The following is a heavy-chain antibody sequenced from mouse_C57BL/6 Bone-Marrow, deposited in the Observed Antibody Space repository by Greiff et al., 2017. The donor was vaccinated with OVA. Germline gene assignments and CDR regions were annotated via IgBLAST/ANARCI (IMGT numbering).Heavy chain of an antibody. CDR2: IDPEDGET. CDR1: GFNIKDYY. CDR3: ASQLSFAD. Sequence: VQLQQSGAELVKPGASVKLSCTASGFNIKDYYMHWVKQRPEQGLEWIGRIDPEDGETNYAPKFKGKATITADTSSNTAYLQVSSLTSEDTAVWDGASQLSFADWGQGTLVTVSA. D-gene: IGHD3-2*02. J-gene: IGHJ3*01. V-gene: IGHV14-2*01.